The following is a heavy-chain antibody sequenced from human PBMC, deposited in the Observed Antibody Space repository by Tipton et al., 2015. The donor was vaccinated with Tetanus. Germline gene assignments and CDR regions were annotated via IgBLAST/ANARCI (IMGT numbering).Heavy chain of an antibody. D-gene: IGHD3-3*01. J-gene: IGHJ4*02. Sequence: TLSLTCTVSGGSIASQYWSWIRQPAGKGLEWIGRTYIRGTTTYNPSLKSRVTISVDTSENQMSLRLTSVTAADTAVYYCVRANYEFPKKGPFDYWGPGSLVIVSS. V-gene: IGHV4-4*07. CDR1: GGSIASQY. CDR2: TYIRGTT. CDR3: VRANYEFPKKGPFDY.